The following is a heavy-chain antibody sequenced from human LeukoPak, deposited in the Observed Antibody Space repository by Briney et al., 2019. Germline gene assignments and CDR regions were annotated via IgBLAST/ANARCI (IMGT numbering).Heavy chain of an antibody. CDR3: ARDRSIQQWLVSSRYGMDV. CDR2: ISSSSSYI. V-gene: IGHV3-21*01. Sequence: RGGSLRLSCAASGFTFSSYSMNWVRQAPGKGLEWVSSISSSSSYIYYADSVKGRFTISRDNAKNSLYLQMNSLRAEDTAVYYCARDRSIQQWLVSSRYGMDVWGQGTTVTVSS. CDR1: GFTFSSYS. J-gene: IGHJ6*02. D-gene: IGHD6-19*01.